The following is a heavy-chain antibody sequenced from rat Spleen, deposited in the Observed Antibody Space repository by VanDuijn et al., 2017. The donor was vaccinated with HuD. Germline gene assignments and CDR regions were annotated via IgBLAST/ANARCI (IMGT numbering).Heavy chain of an antibody. V-gene: IGHV3-3*01. Sequence: EVQLQESGPGLVKPSQSLSLTCSVTGYSITSGYGWNWIRKFPGNKLEWMGYINSAGSTNYNPPLKSQISITRDTPKNQFFLQLTSVTTEDTATYYCARRGLQSYYFDYWGQGVMVTVSS. CDR2: INSAGST. CDR3: ARRGLQSYYFDY. D-gene: IGHD1-1*01. J-gene: IGHJ2*01. CDR1: GYSITSGYG.